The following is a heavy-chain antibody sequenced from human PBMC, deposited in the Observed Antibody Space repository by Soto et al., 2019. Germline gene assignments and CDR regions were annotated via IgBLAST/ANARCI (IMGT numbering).Heavy chain of an antibody. D-gene: IGHD5-12*01. CDR3: AKGAGYNGRPVDC. CDR1: GFTFSSYG. V-gene: IGHV3-30*18. J-gene: IGHJ4*02. Sequence: QVQLVESGGGVVQPGRSLRLSCAASGFTFSSYGMHWVRQAPGKGLEWVAVISYDGSNKYYADSVKGRFTISRDNSKNTLYLQMNSLRAEDTAVYYCAKGAGYNGRPVDCWGQGTLVTVSS. CDR2: ISYDGSNK.